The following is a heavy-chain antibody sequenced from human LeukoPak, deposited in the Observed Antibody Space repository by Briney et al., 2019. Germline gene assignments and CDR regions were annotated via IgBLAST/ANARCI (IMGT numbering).Heavy chain of an antibody. J-gene: IGHJ3*02. Sequence: ASVKVSRKASGYTFTTYGISWVRQAPGQGLEWMGWISAYNANINYAQKLQGRVTMTTDTSTSTAYMELRSLRSDDTAVYYCARDTRGYVSQTFDIWGQGTMVTVSS. CDR2: ISAYNANI. V-gene: IGHV1-18*01. CDR3: ARDTRGYVSQTFDI. D-gene: IGHD5-18*01. CDR1: GYTFTTYG.